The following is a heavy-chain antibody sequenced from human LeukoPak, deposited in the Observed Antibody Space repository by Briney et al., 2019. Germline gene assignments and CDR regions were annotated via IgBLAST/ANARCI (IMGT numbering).Heavy chain of an antibody. CDR3: AKDLERWELLRHGMDV. J-gene: IGHJ6*04. Sequence: GGSLRLSCAASGFTVSSNYMSWVRQAPGKGLEWVSVIYSGGSTYYADSVKGRFTISRDNSKNTLYLQINSLRAEDTAVYYCAKDLERWELLRHGMDVWGKGTTVTVSS. D-gene: IGHD1-26*01. CDR1: GFTVSSNY. CDR2: IYSGGST. V-gene: IGHV3-53*01.